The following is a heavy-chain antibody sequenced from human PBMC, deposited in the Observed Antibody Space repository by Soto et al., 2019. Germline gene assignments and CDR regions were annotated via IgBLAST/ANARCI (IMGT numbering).Heavy chain of an antibody. CDR2: MQPSSGRT. CDR1: GYSFTSLD. D-gene: IGHD1-26*01. Sequence: QVQLVQSGAEVRETGASVKVSCKASGYSFTSLDINWVRQTTGQGLEWMGWMQPSSGRTGYAQKFQGRVTMTRDTSINTAYMDLSSLTSDDTAFYYCARGVTAGVEYWGQGTLVTVSS. CDR3: ARGVTAGVEY. J-gene: IGHJ4*02. V-gene: IGHV1-8*01.